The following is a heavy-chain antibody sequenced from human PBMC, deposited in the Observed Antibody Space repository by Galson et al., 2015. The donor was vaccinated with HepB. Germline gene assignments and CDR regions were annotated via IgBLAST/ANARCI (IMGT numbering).Heavy chain of an antibody. D-gene: IGHD3-9*01. J-gene: IGHJ5*02. CDR3: ARSGALRYFQWLTYPFLDT. V-gene: IGHV4-39*07. CDR2: IYYSGGS. Sequence: SETLSLTCTVSGVSIRSNTYSWGWIRQPPGKGLEWIGSIYYSGGSYYNPSLKSRVTISLETSKNQFSLELASMTAADTGIYYCARSGALRYFQWLTYPFLDTWGQGTLVTVSS. CDR1: GVSIRSNTYS.